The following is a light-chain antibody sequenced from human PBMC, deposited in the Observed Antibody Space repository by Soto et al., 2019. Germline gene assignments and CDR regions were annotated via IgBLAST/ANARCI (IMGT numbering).Light chain of an antibody. J-gene: IGKJ2*01. CDR3: QQDNSFPYT. Sequence: DIQMTQSPSSVSASVGDRVPITCRASQGISSWLAWYQQKPGKAPKLLISAASSLQSGVPSRCIGSGSDTDFPLTISSLQPEDFASYYCQQDNSFPYTFGQGTKLEIK. V-gene: IGKV1-12*01. CDR2: AAS. CDR1: QGISSW.